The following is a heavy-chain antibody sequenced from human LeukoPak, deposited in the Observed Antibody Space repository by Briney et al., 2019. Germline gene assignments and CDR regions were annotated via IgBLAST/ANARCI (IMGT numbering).Heavy chain of an antibody. D-gene: IGHD2-2*01. V-gene: IGHV1-46*03. CDR3: ASAPTIRPAILFDY. Sequence: GASVTVSCKASGYTFTSYYMHWMRQAPGQGLEWMGIINPSGGSTSYAQKFQRRVTMTRDTSTSTVYMELSSLRSEDTAVYYCASAPTIRPAILFDYWGQGPLVTVSS. J-gene: IGHJ4*02. CDR1: GYTFTSYY. CDR2: INPSGGST.